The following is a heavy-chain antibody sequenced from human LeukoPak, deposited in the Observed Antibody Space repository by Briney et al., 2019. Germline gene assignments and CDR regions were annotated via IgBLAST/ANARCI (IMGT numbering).Heavy chain of an antibody. CDR3: ARVLWSTTVTTGVDYYYYMDV. CDR1: GVSFSGYY. D-gene: IGHD4-17*01. CDR2: INHSGII. V-gene: IGHV4-34*01. J-gene: IGHJ6*03. Sequence: KPSETLSLTCAVSGVSFSGYYWSWMRQPPGKGLEWIGEINHSGIIHYNPSLKSRVTISVDTSKNQFSLRLSSVTAADTAVYYCARVLWSTTVTTGVDYYYYMDVWGKGTTVTVSS.